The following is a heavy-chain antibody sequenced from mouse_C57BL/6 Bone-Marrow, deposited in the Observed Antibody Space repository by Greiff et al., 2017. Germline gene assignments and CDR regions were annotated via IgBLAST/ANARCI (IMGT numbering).Heavy chain of an antibody. CDR3: ARLREYGNYVRYAMDY. D-gene: IGHD2-1*01. J-gene: IGHJ4*01. CDR1: GYTFTSYW. Sequence: QVQLQQPGAELVKPGASVKLSCKASGYTFTSYWMHWVKQRPGRGLEWIGRIDPNSGGTKYNEKFKSKATLTVDKPSSTAYMQLSSLTSEDSAVYYCARLREYGNYVRYAMDYWGQGTSVTVSS. V-gene: IGHV1-72*01. CDR2: IDPNSGGT.